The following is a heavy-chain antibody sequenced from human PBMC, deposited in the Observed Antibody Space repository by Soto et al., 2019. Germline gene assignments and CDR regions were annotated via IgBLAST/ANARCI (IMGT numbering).Heavy chain of an antibody. V-gene: IGHV3-30*18. Sequence: GGSLRLSCAASGFTFSSYGMHWVRQAPGKGLEWVAVISYDGSNKYYADSVKGRFTISRDNSKNTLYLQMNSLRAEDTAVYYCAKDREGLHFGEHLDGDYWGQGTLVTVSS. D-gene: IGHD3-10*01. CDR1: GFTFSSYG. CDR3: AKDREGLHFGEHLDGDY. CDR2: ISYDGSNK. J-gene: IGHJ4*02.